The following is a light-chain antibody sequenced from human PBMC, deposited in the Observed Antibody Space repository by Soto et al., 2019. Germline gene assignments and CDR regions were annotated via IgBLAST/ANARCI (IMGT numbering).Light chain of an antibody. J-gene: IGLJ1*01. Sequence: QSVLTQPPSASGTPGQRVTISCSGSSSNIGINAVNWYKQLPGTAPKLVIYDNNQRPSGVPDRFSGSKSGISASLAISGLQSEDEADYSCAAWDDSLNGLVFGTGTKVTVL. CDR3: AAWDDSLNGLV. CDR2: DNN. V-gene: IGLV1-44*01. CDR1: SSNIGINA.